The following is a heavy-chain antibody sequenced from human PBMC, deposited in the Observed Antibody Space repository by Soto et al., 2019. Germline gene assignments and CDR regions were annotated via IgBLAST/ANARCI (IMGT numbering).Heavy chain of an antibody. CDR1: GGTFSSYA. D-gene: IGHD3-22*01. Sequence: GASVKVSCKASGGTFSSYAISWVRQAPGQGLEWMGGIIPIFGTANYAQKFQGRVTITADESTSTAYMELSSLRSEDTAVYYCASFGYYDSSGYSKPDYWGQGTLVTVSS. V-gene: IGHV1-69*13. J-gene: IGHJ4*02. CDR3: ASFGYYDSSGYSKPDY. CDR2: IIPIFGTA.